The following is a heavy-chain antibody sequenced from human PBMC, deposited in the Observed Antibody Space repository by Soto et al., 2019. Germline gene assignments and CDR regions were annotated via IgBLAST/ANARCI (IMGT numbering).Heavy chain of an antibody. CDR1: GGSVSSGSYY. V-gene: IGHV4-61*01. D-gene: IGHD5-12*01. J-gene: IGHJ6*02. CDR3: ARIRGYSGYGSYYYGMDV. CDR2: IYYSGST. Sequence: QVQLQESGPGLVKPSETLSLTCTVSGGSVSSGSYYWSWIQQPPGKGLEWIGYIYYSGSTNYNPSLKSRVTISVDTSKNQFSLKLSSVTAADTAVYYCARIRGYSGYGSYYYGMDVWGQGTTVTVSS.